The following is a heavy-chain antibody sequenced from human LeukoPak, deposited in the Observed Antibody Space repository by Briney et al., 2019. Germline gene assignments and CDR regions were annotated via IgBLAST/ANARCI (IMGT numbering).Heavy chain of an antibody. CDR1: GLPFSSRG. CDR3: ATDRGDCSGNMCLSTYFDW. D-gene: IGHD2-15*01. CDR2: IWADGNNY. J-gene: IGHJ4*02. V-gene: IGHV3-33*01. Sequence: GGSLRLSCAASGLPFSSRGMHWVRQVPGKEMEWLAVIWADGNNYFYGDSVRGRFTISRDNSKNTVYLQLNSLRAEDTAVYYCATDRGDCSGNMCLSTYFDWWGRGTLVTVSS.